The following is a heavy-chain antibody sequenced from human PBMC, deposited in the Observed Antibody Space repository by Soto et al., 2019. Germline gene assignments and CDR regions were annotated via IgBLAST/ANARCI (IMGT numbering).Heavy chain of an antibody. D-gene: IGHD6-13*01. CDR3: ARDVSPGSSSLYLDAFDI. CDR2: IKKDGSKI. Sequence: EVQLVESGGDLVQPGGSLRLSCAASGFSFGSSWMTWVRQAPGKGLEWVANIKKDGSKINYLDSVRGPFTVSRDNAKNPLYLEINSLGAEDTALYYCARDVSPGSSSLYLDAFDIVGQWTMVTVSS. V-gene: IGHV3-7*05. J-gene: IGHJ3*02. CDR1: GFSFGSSW.